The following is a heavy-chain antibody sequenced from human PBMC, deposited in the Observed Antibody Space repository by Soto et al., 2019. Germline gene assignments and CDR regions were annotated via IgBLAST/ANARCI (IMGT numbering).Heavy chain of an antibody. CDR2: ISYDGSNK. V-gene: IGHV3-30-3*01. D-gene: IGHD3-10*01. J-gene: IGHJ4*02. CDR3: ARDVGFGELSPLY. Sequence: ESGGGVVQPGRSLRLSCAASGFTFSSYAMHWVRQAPGKGLEWVAVISYDGSNKYYADSVKGRFTISRDNSKNTLYLQMNSLRAEDTAVYYCARDVGFGELSPLYWGQGTLVTVSS. CDR1: GFTFSSYA.